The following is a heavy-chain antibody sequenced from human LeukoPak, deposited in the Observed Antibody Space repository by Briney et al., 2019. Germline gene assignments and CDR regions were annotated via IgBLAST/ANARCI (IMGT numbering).Heavy chain of an antibody. CDR1: GYSFTSYW. Sequence: GEFLKISCKGSGYSFTSYWIGLVRQMPGKGLEWMGIIYPSDSDTRYSPSFQGQVTISADKSNSTAYLQWSSLKASDTAVYYCARRVYSYGYDYWGQGTLVTVSS. J-gene: IGHJ4*02. D-gene: IGHD5-18*01. CDR2: IYPSDSDT. V-gene: IGHV5-51*01. CDR3: ARRVYSYGYDY.